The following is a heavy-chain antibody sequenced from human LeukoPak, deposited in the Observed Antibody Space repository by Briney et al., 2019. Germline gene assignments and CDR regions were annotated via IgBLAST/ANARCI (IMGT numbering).Heavy chain of an antibody. CDR2: ISSSSSYI. V-gene: IGHV3-21*01. J-gene: IGHJ4*02. CDR3: ARDPTRGYLPFESASVFSSIDY. CDR1: GFTFSSYS. Sequence: PGGSLRLSCAASGFTFSSYSMNWVRQAPGKGLEWVSSISSSSSYIYYADSVKGRFTISRDNAKNSLYLQMNSLRAEDTAVYYCARDPTRGYLPFESASVFSSIDYWGQGTLVTVSS. D-gene: IGHD2-15*01.